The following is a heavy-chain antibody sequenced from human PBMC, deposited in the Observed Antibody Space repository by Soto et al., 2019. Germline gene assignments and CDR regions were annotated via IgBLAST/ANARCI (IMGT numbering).Heavy chain of an antibody. D-gene: IGHD4-17*01. J-gene: IGHJ1*01. CDR3: ARTLWGQNDYGDYPEFQH. V-gene: IGHV5-51*01. CDR2: IYPGDSDT. Sequence: GESLKISCKGSGYSFTSYWIGWVRQMPGKGLEWMGIIYPGDSDTRYSPSFQGQVTISADKSISTAYLQWSSLKASDTAMYYCARTLWGQNDYGDYPEFQHWGQGTLVTVSS. CDR1: GYSFTSYW.